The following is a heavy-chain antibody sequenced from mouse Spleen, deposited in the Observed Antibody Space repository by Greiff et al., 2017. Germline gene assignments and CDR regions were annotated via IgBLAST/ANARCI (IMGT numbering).Heavy chain of an antibody. CDR2: INPNYGTT. Sequence: EVQLQQSGPELVTPGASVKISCKASGYSFTDYNMNWVKQSNGQSLEWIGVINPNYGTTSYNQKFKGKATLTVDQSSSTAYMQLNSLTSEDSAVYYCARALYYDYLYAMDYWGQGTSVTVSS. CDR1: GYSFTDYN. D-gene: IGHD2-4*01. V-gene: IGHV1-39*01. J-gene: IGHJ4*01. CDR3: ARALYYDYLYAMDY.